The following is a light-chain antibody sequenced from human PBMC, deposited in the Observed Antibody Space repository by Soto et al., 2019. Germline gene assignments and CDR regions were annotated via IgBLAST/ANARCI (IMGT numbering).Light chain of an antibody. CDR2: GAS. CDR1: QSVSSD. V-gene: IGKV3-15*01. CDR3: QQYNNWPRT. J-gene: IGKJ1*01. Sequence: EIVMTHSPATLSVSPCERATLSSSASQSVSSDLAWYHQKPGQAPRLLIYGASTRATGIPARFSGSGSGTEFTLTINSLQSEDFAVYYCQQYNNWPRTFGQGTKVDIK.